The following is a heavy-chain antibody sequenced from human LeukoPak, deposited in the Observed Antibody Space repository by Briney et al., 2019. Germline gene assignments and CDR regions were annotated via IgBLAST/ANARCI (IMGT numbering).Heavy chain of an antibody. V-gene: IGHV3-11*01. CDR2: ISSRGTAI. Sequence: GGSLRLSCAASGFTFSDYYMTWIRQAPGKGLEWLSYISSRGTAIYYADSVKGRFTVSRDNASNSLYLQVSSLRAEDTAVYYCARDSGGSWTTYDFWGQGTLVTVSS. J-gene: IGHJ4*02. CDR1: GFTFSDYY. CDR3: ARDSGGSWTTYDF. D-gene: IGHD2-15*01.